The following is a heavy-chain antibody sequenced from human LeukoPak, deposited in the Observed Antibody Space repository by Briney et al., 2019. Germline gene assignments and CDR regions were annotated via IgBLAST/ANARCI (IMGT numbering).Heavy chain of an antibody. V-gene: IGHV3-9*01. D-gene: IGHD6-6*01. CDR3: AKDTGPVEYSSSSVDYYYYGMDV. J-gene: IGHJ6*02. Sequence: GRSLRLSCAASTFTFDDYAMHCVRQAPEKRLQLVSGIICNSCSIGYADSVKGRFTISRDNAKNSLYLQMNSLRAEDTALYYCAKDTGPVEYSSSSVDYYYYGMDVWGQGTTVTVSS. CDR1: TFTFDDYA. CDR2: IICNSCSI.